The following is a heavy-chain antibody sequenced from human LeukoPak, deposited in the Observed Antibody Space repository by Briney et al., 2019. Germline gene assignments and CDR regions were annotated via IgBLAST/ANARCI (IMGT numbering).Heavy chain of an antibody. Sequence: PGGSLRLSCAASGFIFSTYSMNRVRQAPGKGLEWVSSISTGSSHIYYADSVKGRFTISRDNAKHSLYLQMNSLRAEDTAVYYCARYYEEDYWGQGMLVTVSS. J-gene: IGHJ4*02. CDR3: ARYYEEDY. V-gene: IGHV3-21*01. CDR2: ISTGSSHI. CDR1: GFIFSTYS. D-gene: IGHD2/OR15-2a*01.